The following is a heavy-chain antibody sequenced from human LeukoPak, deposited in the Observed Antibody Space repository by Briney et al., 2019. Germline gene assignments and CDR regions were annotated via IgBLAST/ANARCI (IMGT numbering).Heavy chain of an antibody. J-gene: IGHJ3*02. Sequence: GGSLRLSCTASGFAFSTYAMHCVRQAPGKGLEWVAVISYDGSNNYYADSVKGRFTISRDNSKNTLYLQMNSLRAEDTAVYYCARAYYYDSSGYYYAFDIWGQGTMVTVSS. D-gene: IGHD3-22*01. CDR3: ARAYYYDSSGYYYAFDI. V-gene: IGHV3-30*01. CDR1: GFAFSTYA. CDR2: ISYDGSNN.